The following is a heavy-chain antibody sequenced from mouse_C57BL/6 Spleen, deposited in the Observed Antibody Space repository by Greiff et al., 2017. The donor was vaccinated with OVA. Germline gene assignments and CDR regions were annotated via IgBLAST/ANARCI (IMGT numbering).Heavy chain of an antibody. CDR2: IDPSDSYT. J-gene: IGHJ3*01. Sequence: VQLQQSGAELVRPGTSVKLSCKASGYTFTSYWMHWVKQRPGQGLEWIGVIDPSDSYTNYNQKFKGKATLTVDTSSSTAYMQLSSLTSEDSAVYYCAPYGSSSWFAYWGQGTLVTVSA. CDR1: GYTFTSYW. CDR3: APYGSSSWFAY. D-gene: IGHD1-1*01. V-gene: IGHV1-59*01.